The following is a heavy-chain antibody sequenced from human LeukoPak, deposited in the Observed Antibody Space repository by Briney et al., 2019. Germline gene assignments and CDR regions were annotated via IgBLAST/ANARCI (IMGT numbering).Heavy chain of an antibody. CDR3: ARAENSGSGGLDP. CDR1: GFTFSSYS. Sequence: GGSLRLSCAASGFTFSSYSMNWVRQAPGKGLEWVSRITSSSHYIYYADSVKGRFTISRDNAKNSLYLDMSSLRADDTAVYYCARAENSGSGGLDPWGQGTLVTVSS. V-gene: IGHV3-21*01. J-gene: IGHJ5*02. D-gene: IGHD2-15*01. CDR2: ITSSSHYI.